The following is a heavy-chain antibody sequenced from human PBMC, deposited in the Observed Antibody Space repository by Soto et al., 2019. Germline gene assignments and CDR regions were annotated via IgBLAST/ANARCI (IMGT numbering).Heavy chain of an antibody. J-gene: IGHJ6*03. D-gene: IGHD2-15*01. CDR3: ARDSNCSGGSCPTYYYYYMDV. CDR2: INPNSGGT. V-gene: IGHV1-2*04. CDR1: GYTFTGYY. Sequence: SVKVSCKASGYTFTGYYMHWVRQAPGQGLEWMGWINPNSGGTNYAQKFQGWVTMTRDTSISTAYMELSRLRSDDTAVYYCARDSNCSGGSCPTYYYYYMDVWGKGTTVTVSS.